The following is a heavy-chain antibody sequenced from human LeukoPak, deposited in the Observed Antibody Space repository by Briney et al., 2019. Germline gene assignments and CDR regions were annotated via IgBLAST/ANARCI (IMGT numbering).Heavy chain of an antibody. J-gene: IGHJ4*02. V-gene: IGHV5-51*01. Sequence: GESLKISCKASEYSFTSYWIGWVRQMPGKGLEWVGNIQPGNPEIRYSPSFQGQVTLSADKSISTAYLQWSSLKASDTAMYYCARLEQQLVLDYWGQGTLVTVSS. CDR1: EYSFTSYW. CDR2: IQPGNPEI. CDR3: ARLEQQLVLDY. D-gene: IGHD6-13*01.